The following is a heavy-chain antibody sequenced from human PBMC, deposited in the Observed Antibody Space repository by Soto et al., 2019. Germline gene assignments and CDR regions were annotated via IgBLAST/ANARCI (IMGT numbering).Heavy chain of an antibody. CDR2: ISGSGGST. J-gene: IGHJ5*02. V-gene: IGHV3-23*01. CDR3: AKGIIRGWFGELFYWFDP. Sequence: GGSLRLSCAASGFTFSSYAMSWVRQAPGKGLEWVSAISGSGGSTYYADSVKGRFTISRDNSKNTLYLQMNSLRAEDTAVYYCAKGIIRGWFGELFYWFDPWGQGTLVTVSS. D-gene: IGHD3-10*01. CDR1: GFTFSSYA.